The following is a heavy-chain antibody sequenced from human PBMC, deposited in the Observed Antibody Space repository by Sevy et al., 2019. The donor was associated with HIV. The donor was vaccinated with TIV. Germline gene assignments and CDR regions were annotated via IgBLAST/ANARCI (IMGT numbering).Heavy chain of an antibody. D-gene: IGHD3-10*01. V-gene: IGHV3-23*01. CDR1: GFTFSSYA. Sequence: GGSLRLSCAASGFTFSSYAMSWVRQAPGKGLEWVSAISGSGGSTYYADSVKGRFTISSDNSKNTLYLQMNSLRAEDTAVYYCAKDPGGEYYYGSGSYLYYYGMDVWGQGTTVTVSS. CDR2: ISGSGGST. J-gene: IGHJ6*02. CDR3: AKDPGGEYYYGSGSYLYYYGMDV.